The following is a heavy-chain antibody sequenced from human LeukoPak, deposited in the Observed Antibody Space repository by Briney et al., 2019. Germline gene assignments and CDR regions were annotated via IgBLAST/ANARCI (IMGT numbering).Heavy chain of an antibody. CDR1: GYTFTGYY. V-gene: IGHV1-2*04. D-gene: IGHD4-17*01. CDR3: ARSMGTTGHRAYGLLYGMDV. Sequence: ASVKVSCKASGYTFTGYYMHWVRQAPGQGLEWMGWINPNSGGTNYAQKFQGCVTMTRDTSISTAYMELSRLRSDDTAVYYCARSMGTTGHRAYGLLYGMDVWGQGTTVTVSS. CDR2: INPNSGGT. J-gene: IGHJ6*02.